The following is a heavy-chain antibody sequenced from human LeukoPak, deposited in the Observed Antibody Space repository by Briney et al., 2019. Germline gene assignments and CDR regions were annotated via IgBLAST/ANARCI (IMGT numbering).Heavy chain of an antibody. D-gene: IGHD3-3*01. CDR2: IIPIFGTA. CDR3: ARDKSFFYDLGQMNWFDP. V-gene: IGHV1-69*01. J-gene: IGHJ5*02. CDR1: GGTFSSYA. Sequence: SVKVSCKASGGTFSSYAISWVRQARGQGLEWMGGIIPIFGTANYSQKFQGRVTITADESTSTAYMELSSLRSEDTAVYYSARDKSFFYDLGQMNWFDPWGQGTLVTVSS.